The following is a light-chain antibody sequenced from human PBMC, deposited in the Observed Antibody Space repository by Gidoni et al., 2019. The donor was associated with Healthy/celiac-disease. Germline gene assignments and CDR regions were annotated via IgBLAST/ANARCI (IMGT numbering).Light chain of an antibody. J-gene: IGKJ4*01. CDR3: QQYGSSLLT. V-gene: IGKV3-20*01. Sequence: EIVLTQSPGTLSLSPGERATLSCRASQSVSSSYLAWYQQKPGQAPRLLIYGASSRATGIPDRFSGSGSGKDFTLTISRREPEDFAVYYCQQYGSSLLTFGGGTKVEIK. CDR2: GAS. CDR1: QSVSSSY.